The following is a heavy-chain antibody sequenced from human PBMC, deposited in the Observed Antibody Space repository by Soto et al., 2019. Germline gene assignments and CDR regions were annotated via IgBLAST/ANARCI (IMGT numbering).Heavy chain of an antibody. CDR3: ATSRGFYAAMEV. V-gene: IGHV1-69*01. Sequence: QVQLVQSGAEVKKPGSSVRVSCKASGGSFRSYAISWVRQAPGQGLEWMGAIMAVFGTPTYAQRFQGRVTISADESTTTAYLDLSSLRSDDTAVYDCATSRGFYAAMEVWGQGTTVTVSS. J-gene: IGHJ6*02. CDR1: GGSFRSYA. D-gene: IGHD3-16*01. CDR2: IMAVFGTP.